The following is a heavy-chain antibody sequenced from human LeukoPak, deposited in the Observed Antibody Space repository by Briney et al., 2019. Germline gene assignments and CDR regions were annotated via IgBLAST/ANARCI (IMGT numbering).Heavy chain of an antibody. CDR3: ARLGSTFDI. J-gene: IGHJ3*02. D-gene: IGHD2-2*01. Sequence: PSETLSLTCTVSGGSISSYYWSWIRQPPGKGLEWIGYIFYSGGSNYNPSLKSRVTISVDTSKNHFSLKLSSVTAADTAVYYCARLGSTFDIWGQGTMVTVSS. CDR1: GGSISSYY. V-gene: IGHV4-59*08. CDR2: IFYSGGS.